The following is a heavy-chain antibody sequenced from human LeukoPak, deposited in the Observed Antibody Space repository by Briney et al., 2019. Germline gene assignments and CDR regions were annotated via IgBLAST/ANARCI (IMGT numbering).Heavy chain of an antibody. Sequence: SQTLSLTCTVSGGSISGDGQYWSWIRQHPGKGLEWIGYIYYSGNSYYNPSLKGRVTISADTSENQFSLQLNSATAADTAVYYCARVIVSYRYDANWFDPWGQGTLVTVSS. CDR2: IYYSGNS. D-gene: IGHD2-8*01. CDR1: GGSISGDGQY. CDR3: ARVIVSYRYDANWFDP. V-gene: IGHV4-31*03. J-gene: IGHJ5*02.